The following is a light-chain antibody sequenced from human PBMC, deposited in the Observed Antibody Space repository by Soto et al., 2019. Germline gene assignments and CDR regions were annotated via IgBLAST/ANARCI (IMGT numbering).Light chain of an antibody. Sequence: AIHMTQSPSSLSASVGDRVTITCRASQGIGNDLGWYHQKPGKAPKLLIYAASSLHSGVPSRFSGSGSGTDFTLTISSLQPEDFATYYCLQDYTYPWTFGQGTKVEIK. V-gene: IGKV1-6*01. J-gene: IGKJ1*01. CDR1: QGIGND. CDR2: AAS. CDR3: LQDYTYPWT.